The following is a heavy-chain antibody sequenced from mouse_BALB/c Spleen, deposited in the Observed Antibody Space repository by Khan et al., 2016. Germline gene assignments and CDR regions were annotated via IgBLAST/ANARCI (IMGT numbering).Heavy chain of an antibody. CDR2: ISSGGSAI. J-gene: IGHJ2*01. V-gene: IGHV5-17*02. CDR1: GFTFSSFG. CDR3: GRGDY. Sequence: EVELVESGGGLVQPGGSRKLSCAASGFTFSSFGMHWVRQAPEKALEWVAFISSGGSAIYSADTVKGRFTISSDNHKTTLFLQMTSLRSEDTAMYYCGRGDYWGQGTTLTVSS.